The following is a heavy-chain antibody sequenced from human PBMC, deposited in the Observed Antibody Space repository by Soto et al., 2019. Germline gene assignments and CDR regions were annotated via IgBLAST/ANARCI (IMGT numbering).Heavy chain of an antibody. J-gene: IGHJ6*02. CDR3: ASKQQLGFDYYYGMDV. D-gene: IGHD6-6*01. CDR2: ISYDGSNK. CDR1: GFTFSSYA. V-gene: IGHV3-30-3*01. Sequence: QVQLVESGGGVVQPGRSLRLSCAASGFTFSSYAMNWVRQAPGKGLEWVAVISYDGSNKYYADSVKGRFTISRDNSKNTLYLQMNSLRAEDTAVYYCASKQQLGFDYYYGMDVWGQGTTVTVSS.